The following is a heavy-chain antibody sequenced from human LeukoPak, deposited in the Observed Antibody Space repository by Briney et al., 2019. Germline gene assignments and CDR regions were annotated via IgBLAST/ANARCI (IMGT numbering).Heavy chain of an antibody. CDR3: VKEGVEYSYSYGDY. Sequence: PGRSLRLSCAASGFTFDDYAMHWVRQAPGKGLEWVSGISWNSGSIGYADSVKGRITISRDNAENTLYLQMNNLRPDDTAFYFCVKEGVEYSYSYGDYWGQGTLVTVSS. CDR1: GFTFDDYA. CDR2: ISWNSGSI. V-gene: IGHV3-9*01. J-gene: IGHJ4*02. D-gene: IGHD3-16*01.